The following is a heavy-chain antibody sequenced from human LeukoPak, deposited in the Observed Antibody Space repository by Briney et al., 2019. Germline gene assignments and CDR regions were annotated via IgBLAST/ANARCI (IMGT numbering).Heavy chain of an antibody. CDR1: GYTFTGYY. D-gene: IGHD2-2*01. CDR2: INPNSGGT. CDR3: ARYCSSTSCYSRGTWD. Sequence: ASVKVSCKASGYTFTGYYMHWVRQAPGQGLEWMGWINPNSGGTNYAQKFQGRVTMTRDTSISTAYMELSRLRSDDTAVYYCARYCSSTSCYSRGTWDWGQGTLVTVSS. J-gene: IGHJ4*02. V-gene: IGHV1-2*02.